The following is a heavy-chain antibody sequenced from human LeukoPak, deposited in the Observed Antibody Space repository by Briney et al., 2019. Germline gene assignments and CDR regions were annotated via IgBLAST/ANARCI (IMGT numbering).Heavy chain of an antibody. CDR2: IKQDGSEK. D-gene: IGHD1-26*01. V-gene: IGHV3-7*01. CDR3: ARGDCGGSYYCTAGIVFDY. CDR1: GFTFSSYW. Sequence: SGGSLRLSCAASGFTFSSYWMSWVRQAPGKGLEWVANIKQDGSEKYYVDSVKGRFTISRDNAKNSLYLQMNSLRAEDTAVYYCARGDCGGSYYCTAGIVFDYWGRGTLVTVSS. J-gene: IGHJ4*02.